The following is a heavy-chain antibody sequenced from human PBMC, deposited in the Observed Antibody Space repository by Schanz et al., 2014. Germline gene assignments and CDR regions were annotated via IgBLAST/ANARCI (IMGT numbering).Heavy chain of an antibody. D-gene: IGHD2-21*01. J-gene: IGHJ4*02. CDR1: GGTFSSFG. V-gene: IGHV1-69*04. CDR2: IIPSLGLA. CDR3: ARDRLECGAECYSVEVFEI. Sequence: VQLEQSGAEVKKPGSSVKVSCKLSGGTFSSFGINWVRQAPGQGLEWMGRIIPSLGLAKYEQKFQDKVTITADTSTTTAYMELSGLRSEDTAVYYCARDRLECGAECYSVEVFEIWGQGTLVIVSS.